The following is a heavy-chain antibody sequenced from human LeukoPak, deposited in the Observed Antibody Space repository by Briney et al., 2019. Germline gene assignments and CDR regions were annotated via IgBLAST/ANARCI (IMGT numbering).Heavy chain of an antibody. J-gene: IGHJ3*02. Sequence: QSSETLSLTCTVSGGSISSYYWSWIRQPPGKGPEWIGYIYYSGSTNYNPSLKSRVTISVDTSKSQFSLQLNSVTAADTAVYYCARCAYSSRWPDALDIWGHGTMVTVSS. CDR3: ARCAYSSRWPDALDI. CDR2: IYYSGST. D-gene: IGHD6-19*01. V-gene: IGHV4-59*01. CDR1: GGSISSYY.